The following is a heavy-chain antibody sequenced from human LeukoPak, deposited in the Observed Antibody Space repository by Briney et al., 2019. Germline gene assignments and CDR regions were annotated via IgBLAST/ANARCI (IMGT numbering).Heavy chain of an antibody. V-gene: IGHV1-2*06. CDR1: GYTFTGYY. CDR3: ARWIGGSSTQYYFDY. Sequence: WASVNVSCKASGYTFTGYYMHWVRQAPGQGLEWMGRINPNSGGTNYAQKFQGRVTMTRDTSISTAYMELSRLRSDDTAVYYCARWIGGSSTQYYFDYWGQGTLVTVSS. D-gene: IGHD1-26*01. J-gene: IGHJ4*02. CDR2: INPNSGGT.